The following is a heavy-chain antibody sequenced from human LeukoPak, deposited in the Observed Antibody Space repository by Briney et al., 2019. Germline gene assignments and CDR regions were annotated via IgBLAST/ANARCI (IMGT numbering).Heavy chain of an antibody. Sequence: KPSETLSLTCTVPGGSISNYYWSWIRQPPGKGLEWIGYIYYSGSTNYNPSLKSRVTISVDTSKNQFSLKLSSVTAADTAVYYCARDHRDGYNLNWCFDLWGRGTLVTVSS. J-gene: IGHJ2*01. CDR1: GGSISNYY. V-gene: IGHV4-59*01. D-gene: IGHD5-24*01. CDR3: ARDHRDGYNLNWCFDL. CDR2: IYYSGST.